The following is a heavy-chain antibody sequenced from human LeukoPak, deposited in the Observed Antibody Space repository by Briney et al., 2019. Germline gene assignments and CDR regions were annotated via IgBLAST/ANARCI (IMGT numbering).Heavy chain of an antibody. J-gene: IGHJ3*02. D-gene: IGHD3-22*01. Sequence: SETLSLTCAVYGGSFSGYYWSWIRQPPGKGLEWIGYIYYSGSTNYNPSLKSRVTISVDTSKNQFSLKLSSVTAADTAVYYCARDLTGHYYDSSGYWHDAFDIWGQGTMVTVSS. V-gene: IGHV4-59*01. CDR3: ARDLTGHYYDSSGYWHDAFDI. CDR2: IYYSGST. CDR1: GGSFSGYY.